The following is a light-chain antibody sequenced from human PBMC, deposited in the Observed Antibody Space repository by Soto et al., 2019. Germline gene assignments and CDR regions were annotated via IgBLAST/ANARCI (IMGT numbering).Light chain of an antibody. Sequence: IQLTQSPSSLSASVGDRVTITCRASQGISSSLAWYQQQPGKAPKLLIYAASTLQSGVPSRFSGSGSGTDFTLTISSLQPEDFATYYCLQLKSFPLSFGGGTTVEIK. V-gene: IGKV1-9*01. CDR1: QGISSS. J-gene: IGKJ4*01. CDR2: AAS. CDR3: LQLKSFPLS.